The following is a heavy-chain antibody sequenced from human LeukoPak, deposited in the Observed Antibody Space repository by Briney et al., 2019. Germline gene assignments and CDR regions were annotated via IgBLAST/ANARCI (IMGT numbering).Heavy chain of an antibody. CDR2: ISAYNGNT. V-gene: IGHV1-18*01. Sequence: GASVKVSCKASGYTFTSYGISWVRQAPGRGLEWMGWISAYNGNTNYAQKLQGRVTMTTDTSTSTAYMELRSLRSDDTAVYYCARDRDSSGYYYFSYYYGMDVWGQGTTVTVSS. J-gene: IGHJ6*02. CDR3: ARDRDSSGYYYFSYYYGMDV. D-gene: IGHD3-22*01. CDR1: GYTFTSYG.